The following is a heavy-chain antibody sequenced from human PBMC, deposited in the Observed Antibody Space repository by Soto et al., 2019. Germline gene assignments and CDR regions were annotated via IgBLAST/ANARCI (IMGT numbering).Heavy chain of an antibody. CDR3: ASGLSGRADV. Sequence: GGSLRLSCAASGFTFSSYWMHWVRQAPGKGLVWVSRMNEDGGTTDYADSVKGRFTISRDNAKNTLYLQMNSLRVEDTAVYYCASGLSGRADVWGQGTTVTVSS. J-gene: IGHJ6*02. V-gene: IGHV3-74*01. CDR1: GFTFSSYW. D-gene: IGHD3-10*01. CDR2: MNEDGGTT.